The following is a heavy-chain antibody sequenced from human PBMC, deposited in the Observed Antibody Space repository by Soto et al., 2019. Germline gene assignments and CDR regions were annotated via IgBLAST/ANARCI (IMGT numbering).Heavy chain of an antibody. D-gene: IGHD4-4*01. V-gene: IGHV1-69*13. J-gene: IGHJ5*02. Sequence: GASVKVSCKASGGTFSSYAISWVRQAPGQGLEWMGGIIPIFGTANYAQKFQGRVTITADESTSTAYMELSSLRSEDTAVYYCAREYTVTQYNWFDPWGQGTLVTSPQ. CDR3: AREYTVTQYNWFDP. CDR1: GGTFSSYA. CDR2: IIPIFGTA.